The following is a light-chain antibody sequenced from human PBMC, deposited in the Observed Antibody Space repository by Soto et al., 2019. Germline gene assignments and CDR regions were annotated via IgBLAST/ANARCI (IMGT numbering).Light chain of an antibody. CDR3: QQYASSPPWT. CDR2: GAS. Sequence: EIVLKQSPGTLSLSPGERATLSCRASQRVSSGYLGWYQQRPGQAPRLXXYGASNRAAGIPDRFSGRGSETDSTLTISRLEPEDFAVYYCQQYASSPPWTFGQGTKVDNK. CDR1: QRVSSGY. V-gene: IGKV3-20*01. J-gene: IGKJ1*01.